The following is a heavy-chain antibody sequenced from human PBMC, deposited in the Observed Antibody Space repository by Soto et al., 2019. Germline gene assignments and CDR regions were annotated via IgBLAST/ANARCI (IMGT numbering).Heavy chain of an antibody. J-gene: IGHJ6*02. CDR2: ISGTSGYT. Sequence: PGGSLRLSCAASGFSFSDSYMSWVRQAPGKGLEWVSYISGTSGYTGYADSVKGRFTISRDNAKNSLYLQMNSLRGEDTAIYYCAKVIRADSTSSNFYYYSGLDVWGQGTTVTVSS. V-gene: IGHV3-11*06. CDR3: AKVIRADSTSSNFYYYSGLDV. CDR1: GFSFSDSY. D-gene: IGHD6-6*01.